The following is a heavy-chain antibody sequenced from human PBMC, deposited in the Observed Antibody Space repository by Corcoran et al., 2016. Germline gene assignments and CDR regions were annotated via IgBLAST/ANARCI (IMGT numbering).Heavy chain of an antibody. V-gene: IGHV5-10-1*03. CDR3: ATTGTVTTYYYYYYYGMDV. J-gene: IGHJ6*02. CDR2: IDPSDSYT. CDR1: GYSFTNYW. D-gene: IGHD4-17*01. Sequence: EVQLVQSGAEVKKPGESLRISCKGSGYSFTNYWISWVRQMPGKGLEWMGRIDPSDSYTNYSPSFQGHVTISADKSISTAYLQWSSLKASDTAMDYCATTGTVTTYYYYYYYGMDVWGQGTTVTVSS.